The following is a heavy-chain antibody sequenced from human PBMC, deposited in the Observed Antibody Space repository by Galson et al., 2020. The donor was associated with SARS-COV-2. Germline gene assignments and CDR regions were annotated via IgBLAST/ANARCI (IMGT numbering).Heavy chain of an antibody. Sequence: GGSLRLSCAASGFTFSSYGMHWVRQAPGKGLEWVAVIWYDGSNKYYADSVKGRFTISRDNSKNTLYLQMNSLRAEDTAVYYCAKGGIEQLGSDFGFDPWGQGTLVTVSS. V-gene: IGHV3-33*06. CDR1: GFTFSSYG. D-gene: IGHD6-13*01. CDR2: IWYDGSNK. J-gene: IGHJ5*02. CDR3: AKGGIEQLGSDFGFDP.